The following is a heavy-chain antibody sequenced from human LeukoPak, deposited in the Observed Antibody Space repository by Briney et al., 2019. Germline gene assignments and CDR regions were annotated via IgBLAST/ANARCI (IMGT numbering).Heavy chain of an antibody. CDR1: GFNFRAYG. V-gene: IGHV3-64*01. Sequence: PGGSLRLSCAASGFNFRAYGMHWVRQAPGQGLEYVAAISADGGTTWHSNSVNGRLTISRDTSKNTLYLQMGRLKTEDTALYYCARGRGGPPFDYWGQGILVTVSS. CDR2: ISADGGTT. J-gene: IGHJ4*02. CDR3: ARGRGGPPFDY. D-gene: IGHD3-10*01.